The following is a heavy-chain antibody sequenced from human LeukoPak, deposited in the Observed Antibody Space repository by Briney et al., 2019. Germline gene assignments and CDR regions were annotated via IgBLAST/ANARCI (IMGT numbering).Heavy chain of an antibody. Sequence: ASVKVSCKASGYTFTSYGISWVRQAPGQGLEWMGWISAYNGNTNYAQKLQGRVTMTTDTSTSTAYMGLRSLRSDDTAVYYCARDRSANYDILTGQDYYYYYGMDVWGQGTTVTVSS. CDR1: GYTFTSYG. V-gene: IGHV1-18*01. CDR2: ISAYNGNT. D-gene: IGHD3-9*01. CDR3: ARDRSANYDILTGQDYYYYYGMDV. J-gene: IGHJ6*02.